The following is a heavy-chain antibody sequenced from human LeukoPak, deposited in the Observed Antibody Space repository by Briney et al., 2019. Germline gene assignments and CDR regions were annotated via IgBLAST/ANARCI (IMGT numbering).Heavy chain of an antibody. CDR2: INPSGGST. J-gene: IGHJ5*02. Sequence: ASVKVSCKASGYTFTSYYMHWVRQAPGQGLEWVGIINPSGGSTSYAQKFQGRVTMTRDTSTSTVYMELSRLRSEDTAVYYCARVVTGHSMRSNWFVPWGQGTLVTVSA. V-gene: IGHV1-46*01. CDR3: ARVVTGHSMRSNWFVP. D-gene: IGHD2-21*02. CDR1: GYTFTSYY.